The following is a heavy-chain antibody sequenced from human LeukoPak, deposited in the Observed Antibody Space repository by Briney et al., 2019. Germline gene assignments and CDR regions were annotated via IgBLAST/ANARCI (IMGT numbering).Heavy chain of an antibody. D-gene: IGHD3-3*01. CDR1: GGSISSGGYY. J-gene: IGHJ4*02. CDR2: IYYSGST. Sequence: SETLSLTCTVSGGSISSGGYYWSWIRQHPGKGLEWIGYIYYSGSTYYNPSLKSRVTISVDTSKNQFSLKLSSVTAADTAVYYCARQIYDFWSGPFDYWGQGTLVTVSS. CDR3: ARQIYDFWSGPFDY. V-gene: IGHV4-39*01.